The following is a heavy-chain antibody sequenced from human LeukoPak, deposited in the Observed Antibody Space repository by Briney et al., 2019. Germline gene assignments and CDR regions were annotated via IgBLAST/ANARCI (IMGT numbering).Heavy chain of an antibody. CDR2: IYYSGST. D-gene: IGHD3-10*01. J-gene: IGHJ5*02. CDR3: ARSRITMVRGPWFDP. V-gene: IGHV4-59*12. CDR1: GGSISSYY. Sequence: PSETLSLTCSVSGGSISSYYWSWIRQPPGKGLEWIGYIYYSGSTYYNPSLKSRVTISVDTSKNQFSLKLSSVTAADTAVYYCARSRITMVRGPWFDPWGQGTLVTVSS.